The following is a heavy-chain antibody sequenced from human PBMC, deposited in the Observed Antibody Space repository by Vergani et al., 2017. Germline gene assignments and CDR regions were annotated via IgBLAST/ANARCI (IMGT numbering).Heavy chain of an antibody. CDR3: ARHPSITMVRGVIIAVSHPFDY. V-gene: IGHV5-51*01. Sequence: EVQLVQSGAEVKKPGESLKISCKGSGYSFTSYWIGWVRQMPGKGLEWMGIIYPGDSDTRYSPSFQGQVTISADKSISTAYLQWSSLKASDTAMYYCARHPSITMVRGVIIAVSHPFDYWGQGTLVTVSS. CDR1: GYSFTSYW. D-gene: IGHD3-10*01. CDR2: IYPGDSDT. J-gene: IGHJ4*02.